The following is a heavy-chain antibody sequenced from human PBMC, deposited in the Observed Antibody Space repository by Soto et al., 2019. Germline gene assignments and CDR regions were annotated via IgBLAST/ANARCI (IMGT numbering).Heavy chain of an antibody. CDR2: ISYDGSNK. D-gene: IGHD2-15*01. CDR1: GFTFSSYA. J-gene: IGHJ4*02. CDR3: ARDSCSGGSCYFDY. Sequence: GGSLRLSCAASGFTFSSYAMHWVRQAPGKGLEWVAVISYDGSNKYYADSVKGRFTISRDNSKNTLYLQMNSLRAEDTAVYYCARDSCSGGSCYFDYWGQGTLVTVSS. V-gene: IGHV3-30-3*01.